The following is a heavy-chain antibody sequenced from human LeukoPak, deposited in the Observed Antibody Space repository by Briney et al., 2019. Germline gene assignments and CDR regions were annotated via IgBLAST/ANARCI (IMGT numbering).Heavy chain of an antibody. V-gene: IGHV4-39*01. CDR1: GGSISSSSYY. CDR3: ARQYAGGSYYSTPY. Sequence: SETLSLTCTVSGGSISSSSYYWGWIRQPPGEGLEWIGSIYYSGSTYYNPSLKSRVTISVDTSKNQFSLKLSSVTAADTAVYYCARQYAGGSYYSTPYWGQGTLVTVSS. J-gene: IGHJ4*02. CDR2: IYYSGST. D-gene: IGHD1-26*01.